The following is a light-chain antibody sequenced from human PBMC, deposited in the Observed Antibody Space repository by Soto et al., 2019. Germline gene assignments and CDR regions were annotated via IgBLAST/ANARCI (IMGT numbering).Light chain of an antibody. CDR1: QSVRNY. CDR3: QQRSIWPPIT. CDR2: DAS. Sequence: EVVLTQSPATLSLSPGERATLSCRASQSVRNYLAWYQQKPGQAPRLLIYDASNRAIGIPARFRGSGSGTDFTLTISSLEPEDFAVYYCQQRSIWPPITFGQGTRLEIK. J-gene: IGKJ5*01. V-gene: IGKV3-11*01.